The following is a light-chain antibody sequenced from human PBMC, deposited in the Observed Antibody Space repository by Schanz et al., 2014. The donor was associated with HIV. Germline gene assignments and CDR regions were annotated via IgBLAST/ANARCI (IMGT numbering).Light chain of an antibody. J-gene: IGLJ1*01. V-gene: IGLV2-14*03. CDR1: NSDIGGHDY. CDR2: GDN. Sequence: QSALTQPATVSGSPGQSITVSCTGTNSDIGGHDYVSWYQQHPDKAPKVLIHGDNNRPSGVSHRFSASKSGITASLTISGLQAEDEGDYYCNSFAGGHNYVFGTGTKLTVL. CDR3: NSFAGGHNYV.